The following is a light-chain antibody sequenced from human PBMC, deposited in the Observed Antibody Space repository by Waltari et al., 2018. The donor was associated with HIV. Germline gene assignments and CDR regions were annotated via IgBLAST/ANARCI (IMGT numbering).Light chain of an antibody. V-gene: IGLV2-8*01. J-gene: IGLJ3*02. Sequence: HSVLTQPPSASGPPGQSVAISCTATTSSFGIYYPVSWYQHIPHKAPKLVIYELSERPSGVPDRFSGSKFKNITASLTVSDLQAEDEGEYFCSAYGGNNFVLFGGGTKLTVL. CDR2: ELS. CDR3: SAYGGNNFVL. CDR1: TSSFGIYYP.